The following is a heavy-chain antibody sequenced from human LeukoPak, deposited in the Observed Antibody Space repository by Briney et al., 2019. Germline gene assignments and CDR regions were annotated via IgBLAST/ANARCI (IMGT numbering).Heavy chain of an antibody. J-gene: IGHJ4*02. CDR2: INPNNGGT. CDR3: ARDQGGSYDY. V-gene: IGHV1-2*06. Sequence: ASVNVSCKASGYTFTGYYIHWVRQAPGQGLEWMGRINPNNGGTNYAQKFQGRVTITRDTSASTAYMELSSLRSEDTAVYYCARDQGGSYDYWGQGTLVTVSS. D-gene: IGHD1-26*01. CDR1: GYTFTGYY.